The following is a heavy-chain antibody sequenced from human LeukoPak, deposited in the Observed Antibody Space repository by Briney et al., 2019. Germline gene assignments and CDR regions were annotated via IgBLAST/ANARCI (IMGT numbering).Heavy chain of an antibody. CDR2: IKQDGSKK. Sequence: GGSLRLSCVASGFPFSSYWMTWVRQAPGKGLEWVANIKQDGSKKSYVDSVKGRFTISRDNAKNSLCLQMNSLRAEDTAIYYCTRDLRQWPSGDPWGQGTLVTVS. D-gene: IGHD6-19*01. CDR1: GFPFSSYW. V-gene: IGHV3-7*01. J-gene: IGHJ5*02. CDR3: TRDLRQWPSGDP.